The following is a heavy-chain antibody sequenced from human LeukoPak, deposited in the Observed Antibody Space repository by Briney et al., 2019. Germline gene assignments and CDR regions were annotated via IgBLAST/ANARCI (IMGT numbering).Heavy chain of an antibody. Sequence: ASVKVSCKASGDTFISHYMHWVRQAPGQGLEWMGWISAYNGNTNYAQKLQGRVTMTTDTSTSTAYMELRSLRSDDTAVYYCATTGTTQIDYWGQGTLVTVSS. CDR2: ISAYNGNT. CDR3: ATTGTTQIDY. D-gene: IGHD1-7*01. J-gene: IGHJ4*02. CDR1: GDTFISHY. V-gene: IGHV1-18*04.